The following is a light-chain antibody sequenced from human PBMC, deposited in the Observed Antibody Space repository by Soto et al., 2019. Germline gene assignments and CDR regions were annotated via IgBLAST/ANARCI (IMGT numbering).Light chain of an antibody. J-gene: IGKJ3*01. CDR1: QSLSSNF. CDR2: STS. CDR3: HQSGISPLT. Sequence: EAVLPQFPKTLSLSPGERATLSCRASQSLSSNFLVWYQQKPGQAPRLLISSTSRRATGIPDRFSGSGSGTDFTLTISRLDPDDFAVYYCHQSGISPLTFGPGTKVDIK. V-gene: IGKV3-20*01.